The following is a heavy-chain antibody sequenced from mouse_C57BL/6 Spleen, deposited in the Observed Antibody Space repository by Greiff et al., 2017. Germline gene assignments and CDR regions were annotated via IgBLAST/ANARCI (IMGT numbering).Heavy chain of an antibody. V-gene: IGHV1-4*01. CDR2: INPSSGYT. CDR3: AREGQRRLDY. J-gene: IGHJ2*01. CDR1: GYTFTSYT. Sequence: QVHVKQSGAELARPGASVQMSCKASGYTFTSYTMHWVKQRPGQGLEWIGYINPSSGYTKYNQKFKDKATLTADKSSSTAYLQLSSLTSEDAAVYYYAREGQRRLDYGGQGTTLTVSS. D-gene: IGHD3-2*02.